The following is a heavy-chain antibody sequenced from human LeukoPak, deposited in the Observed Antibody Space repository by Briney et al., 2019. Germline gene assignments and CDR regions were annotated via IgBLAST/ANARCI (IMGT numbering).Heavy chain of an antibody. CDR2: FDPEDGET. D-gene: IGHD6-13*01. V-gene: IGHV1-24*01. J-gene: IGHJ5*02. CDR3: ATALYSSSEGWFDP. CDR1: GYTLTELS. Sequence: GASVKVSCKVSGYTLTELSMHWVRQAPGKGLEWMGGFDPEDGETIYAQKFQGRVTMTEDTSTDTAYMELSSLRSEDTAVYYCATALYSSSEGWFDPWGQGTLVTVTS.